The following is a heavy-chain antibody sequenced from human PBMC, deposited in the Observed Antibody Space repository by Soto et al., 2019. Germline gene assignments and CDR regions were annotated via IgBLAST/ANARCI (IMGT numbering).Heavy chain of an antibody. CDR2: INHSGST. CDR1: VGSCSGYY. Sequence: LSLTCAVYVGSCSGYYWGWIRQPPGKSLVWIGEINHSGSTNYNPSLKSRVTISVDTSKNHFSLKLSSVTAADTAVYYCARGRRSDYYGMDVWGQGTTVTISS. V-gene: IGHV4-34*01. CDR3: ARGRRSDYYGMDV. J-gene: IGHJ6*02.